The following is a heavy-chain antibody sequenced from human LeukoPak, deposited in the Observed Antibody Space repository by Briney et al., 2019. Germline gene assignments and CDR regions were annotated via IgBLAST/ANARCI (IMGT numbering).Heavy chain of an antibody. CDR3: AKSDCGGDCHLLDY. D-gene: IGHD2-21*02. J-gene: IGHJ4*02. V-gene: IGHV3-23*01. CDR1: GFTFSTYA. Sequence: PGGSLRLSCAASGFTFSTYAMSWVRQAPGKGLEWVSHFGGSGGTISYADSVKGRFTISRDNSKNTLYLQMNSLRAEDTAVYYCAKSDCGGDCHLLDYWGQGTLVTVSS. CDR2: FGGSGGTI.